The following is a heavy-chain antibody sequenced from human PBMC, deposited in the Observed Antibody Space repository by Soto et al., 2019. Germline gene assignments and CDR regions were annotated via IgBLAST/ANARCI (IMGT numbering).Heavy chain of an antibody. D-gene: IGHD5-12*01. J-gene: IGHJ4*02. CDR1: VFTFNNAW. V-gene: IGHV3-15*01. Sequence: GGSLRLSWASSVFTFNNAWMSWVRQAPGKGLEWVGRIKSKADGGTTDYAAPVKGRFTISRDDSKNTLYLQMSSLKNEDTAIYLCATELILEMATPFFDYWGQGTLVTVSS. CDR2: IKSKADGGTT. CDR3: ATELILEMATPFFDY.